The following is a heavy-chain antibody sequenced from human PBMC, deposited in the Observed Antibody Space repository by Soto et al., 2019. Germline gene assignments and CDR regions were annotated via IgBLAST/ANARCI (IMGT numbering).Heavy chain of an antibody. D-gene: IGHD4-17*01. CDR3: AVPVTVTTGYDAFDI. CDR1: GFTFSSYA. CDR2: ISGSGGST. J-gene: IGHJ3*02. Sequence: EVQMLESGGGLVQPGGSLRLSCAASGFTFSSYAMSWVRQAPGKGLEWVSAISGSGGSTYYADSVKGRFTISRDNSKNSRYLQMNSLRAEDTAVYYCAVPVTVTTGYDAFDIWGQGTMVTDSS. V-gene: IGHV3-23*01.